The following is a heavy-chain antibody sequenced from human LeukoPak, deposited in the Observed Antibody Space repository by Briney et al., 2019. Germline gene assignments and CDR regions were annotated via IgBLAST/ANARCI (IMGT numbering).Heavy chain of an antibody. V-gene: IGHV1-2*06. CDR1: GYTFTGYY. CDR2: INPNSGGT. CDR3: ATLGSYGAYYFDY. D-gene: IGHD4-17*01. Sequence: ASVKVSCKASGYTFTGYYMHWVRQAPGQGLEWMGRINPNSGGTNYAQKFQGRVTMTRDTSISTAYMELSRLRSDDMAVYYCATLGSYGAYYFDYWGQGTLVTVSS. J-gene: IGHJ4*02.